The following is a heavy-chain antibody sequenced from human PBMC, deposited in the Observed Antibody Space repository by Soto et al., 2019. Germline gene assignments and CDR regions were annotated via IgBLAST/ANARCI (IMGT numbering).Heavy chain of an antibody. CDR1: GGSFSGYY. J-gene: IGHJ4*02. Sequence: PSETLSLTCAVYGGSFSGYYWSWIRQPPGKGLEWIGESNHSESPNYSSSLKIRVIISLDTSKTQFSLKLTSVTAADTAVYYCARGPRYSYGPSDYWGQGTLVTVSS. D-gene: IGHD5-18*01. CDR3: ARGPRYSYGPSDY. V-gene: IGHV4-34*01. CDR2: SNHSESP.